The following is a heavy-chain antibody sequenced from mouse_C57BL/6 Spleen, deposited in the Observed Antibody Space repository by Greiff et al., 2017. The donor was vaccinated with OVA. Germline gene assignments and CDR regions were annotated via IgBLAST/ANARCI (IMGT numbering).Heavy chain of an antibody. Sequence: QVQLQQSGTELVKPGASVKLSCKASGYTFTSYWMHWVKQRPGHGLEWIGNINPCNGGTNYNEKFTSKAPLTVDKSSTTAYMQLSSLTSEASAVDYCARCPTVGFPFDYWGQGTTLTVSS. J-gene: IGHJ2*01. CDR1: GYTFTSYW. CDR2: INPCNGGT. V-gene: IGHV1-53*01. CDR3: ARCPTVGFPFDY. D-gene: IGHD1-1*01.